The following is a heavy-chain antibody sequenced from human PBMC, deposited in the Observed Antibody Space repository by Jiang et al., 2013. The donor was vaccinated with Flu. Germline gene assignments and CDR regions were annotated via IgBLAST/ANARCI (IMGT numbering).Heavy chain of an antibody. Sequence: LLKPSETLSLTCTVSGASIGNTFYYWGWIRQPPGKGLEWIANIYYNGDTYYNASLRSRVTISVDPSKNQFSLRMDSVTAADTAVYYCARQDDTFGGVIAHTILGYWGQGTLVTVSS. CDR1: GASIGNTFYY. V-gene: IGHV4-39*01. D-gene: IGHD3-16*02. J-gene: IGHJ4*02. CDR2: IYYNGDT. CDR3: ARQDDTFGGVIAHTILGY.